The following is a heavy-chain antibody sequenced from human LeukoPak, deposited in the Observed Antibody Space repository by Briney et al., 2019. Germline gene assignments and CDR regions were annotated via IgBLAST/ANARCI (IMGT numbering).Heavy chain of an antibody. CDR2: IYHSGST. CDR1: GYSISSGYY. D-gene: IGHD3-3*01. J-gene: IGHJ6*03. Sequence: SETLSLTCAVSGYSISSGYYWGWIRQPPGKGLEWIGSIYHSGSTNYNPSLKSRVTISVDTSKNQFSLKLSSVTAADTAVYYCAATYYDFWSGYYYMDVWGKGTTVTVSS. V-gene: IGHV4-38-2*01. CDR3: AATYYDFWSGYYYMDV.